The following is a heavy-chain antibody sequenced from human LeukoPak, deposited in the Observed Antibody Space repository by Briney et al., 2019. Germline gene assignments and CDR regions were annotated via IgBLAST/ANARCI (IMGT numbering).Heavy chain of an antibody. CDR1: DSPFTSYG. V-gene: IGHV1-18*04. CDR3: ARDIVGAHTLRYYYGMYV. J-gene: IGHJ6*04. CDR2: ISAYDGNT. Sequence: ASVKPSCNPFDSPFTSYGISWLRQAPGHGLEWLGWISAYDGNTNYAQKLQGRVTMTTDTSTSTAYMELMSRRSDNTAVYYCARDIVGAHTLRYYYGMYVWGKGTTVTVSS. D-gene: IGHD1-26*01.